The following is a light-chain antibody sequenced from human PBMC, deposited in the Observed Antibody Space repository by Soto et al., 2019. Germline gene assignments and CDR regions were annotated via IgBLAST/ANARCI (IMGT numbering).Light chain of an antibody. CDR1: QSVLCSSNNKNY. V-gene: IGKV4-1*01. CDR2: WAS. Sequence: DIVMTQSPDSLAVSLGERATINCKSSQSVLCSSNNKNYLAWYQQKPGQPPKLLIYWASTRESGVPDRFSGSGSGTDFTLTIGSLQAEDVAVYYCQQYFSTPYTFGQGTKLEIK. CDR3: QQYFSTPYT. J-gene: IGKJ2*01.